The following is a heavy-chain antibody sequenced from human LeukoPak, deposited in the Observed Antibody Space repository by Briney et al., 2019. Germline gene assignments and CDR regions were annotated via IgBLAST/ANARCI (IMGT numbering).Heavy chain of an antibody. V-gene: IGHV3-23*01. Sequence: GASLRLSCAASGFTFSSYAMSWVRQAPGKGLEWVSAISGSGGSTYYADSVKGWFTISRDNSKNTLYLQMNSLRAEDTAVYYCAKDGFWSGYYNRAFDYWGQGTLVTVSS. CDR1: GFTFSSYA. D-gene: IGHD3-3*01. J-gene: IGHJ4*02. CDR3: AKDGFWSGYYNRAFDY. CDR2: ISGSGGST.